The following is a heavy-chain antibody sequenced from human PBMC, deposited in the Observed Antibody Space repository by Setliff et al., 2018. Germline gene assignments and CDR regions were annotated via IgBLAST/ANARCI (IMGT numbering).Heavy chain of an antibody. CDR3: ARDDSSGYHTAYFDY. CDR2: FIPMEGRA. Sequence: SVKVSCKASGSSFSSYTISWVRQAPGQGLEWMGRFIPMEGRADYAQNFQGRVTIIADKSTSTVYMELSSLRSEDTAVYYCARDDSSGYHTAYFDYWGQGALVTVSS. D-gene: IGHD3-22*01. V-gene: IGHV1-69*08. CDR1: GSSFSSYT. J-gene: IGHJ4*02.